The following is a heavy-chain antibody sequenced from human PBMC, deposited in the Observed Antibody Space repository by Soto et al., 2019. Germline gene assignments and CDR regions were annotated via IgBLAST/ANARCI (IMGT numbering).Heavy chain of an antibody. D-gene: IGHD6-6*01. Sequence: ASVKVSCKASGYTFTSYDINWVRQATGQGLEWMGWMNPNSGNTGYAQKFQGRVTMTRNTSISTAYMELSSLRSEDTAVYYCAGGSSIAARDAFDIWGQGTMVTVSS. CDR1: GYTFTSYD. CDR2: MNPNSGNT. CDR3: AGGSSIAARDAFDI. J-gene: IGHJ3*02. V-gene: IGHV1-8*01.